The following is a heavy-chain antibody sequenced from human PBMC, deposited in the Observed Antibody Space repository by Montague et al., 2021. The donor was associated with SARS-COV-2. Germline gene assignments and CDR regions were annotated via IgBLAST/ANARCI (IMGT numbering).Heavy chain of an antibody. Sequence: SETLSLTCAVYDGSFSDYSWTWNRQPPGKGLEWIGEINHRGSTNYNPSLKSRVTISVDTSKNQFSLKMTSVTAADTAVYYCARGRQHINMVVVVVTGGEYCSDFWGQGTLVAVSS. J-gene: IGHJ4*02. CDR3: ARGRQHINMVVVVVTGGEYCSDF. CDR2: INHRGST. V-gene: IGHV4-34*01. D-gene: IGHD3-22*01. CDR1: DGSFSDYS.